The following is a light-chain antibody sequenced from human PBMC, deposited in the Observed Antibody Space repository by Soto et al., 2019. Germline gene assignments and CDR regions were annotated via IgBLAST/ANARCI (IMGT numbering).Light chain of an antibody. CDR2: EVS. CDR3: SSYTSSSNWV. Sequence: QSALTQPGSVSGSPGQSITISCTGTSSDIGAYNSVSWYQQHPGKAPKLMIYEVSNRPSGVSNRFSGSNSGNTASLTISALQPEDEADYYCSSYTSSSNWVFGGGTQLTVL. CDR1: SSDIGAYNS. V-gene: IGLV2-14*01. J-gene: IGLJ3*02.